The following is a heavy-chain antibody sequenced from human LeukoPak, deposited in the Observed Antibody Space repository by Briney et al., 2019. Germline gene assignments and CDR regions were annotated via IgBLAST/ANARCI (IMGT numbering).Heavy chain of an antibody. CDR3: AREMAYCSSTSCFDFDY. V-gene: IGHV4-34*01. J-gene: IGHJ4*02. CDR1: GGSFSGYY. Sequence: KPSETLSLTCAVYGGSFSGYYWSWIRQPPGKELEWIGEINHSGSTNYNPSLKSRVTISVDTSKNQFSLKLSSVTAADTAVYYCAREMAYCSSTSCFDFDYWGQGTLVTVSS. CDR2: INHSGST. D-gene: IGHD2-2*01.